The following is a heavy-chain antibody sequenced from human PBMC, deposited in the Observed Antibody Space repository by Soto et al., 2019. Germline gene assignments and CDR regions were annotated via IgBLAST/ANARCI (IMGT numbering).Heavy chain of an antibody. Sequence: EGRLVESGGGLVKPGGSLRLSCAASGFSFSAYTMIWVRQAPGKGLQWVSSVSTGTTYQEYADSVKGRFTISRDDAHHLVFLQKGSLGPEDPAGQYWGRGGEDITSPYGMDVWGQGTTVTVSS. CDR2: VSTGTTYQ. V-gene: IGHV3-21*01. J-gene: IGHJ6*02. CDR1: GFSFSAYT. D-gene: IGHD2-21*01. CDR3: GRGGEDITSPYGMDV.